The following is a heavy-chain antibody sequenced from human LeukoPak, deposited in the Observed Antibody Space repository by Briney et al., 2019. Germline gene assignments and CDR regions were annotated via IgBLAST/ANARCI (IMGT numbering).Heavy chain of an antibody. V-gene: IGHV3-21*01. CDR3: ARDPFPARGYSYEANI. D-gene: IGHD5-18*01. CDR2: ISSSSSYT. CDR1: GFTFSSYS. Sequence: GGSLRLSCAASGFTFSSYSMNWVRQAPGKGLEWVSSISSSSSYTYYADSVQGRFTISRDNAKNSLSLQMNSLRAEDTAVYYCARDPFPARGYSYEANIWGQGTMVTVSS. J-gene: IGHJ3*02.